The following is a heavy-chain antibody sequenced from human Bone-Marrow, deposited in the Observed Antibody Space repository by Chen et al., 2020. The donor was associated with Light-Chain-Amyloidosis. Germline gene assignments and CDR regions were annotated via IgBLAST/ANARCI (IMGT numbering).Heavy chain of an antibody. J-gene: IGHJ4*02. CDR1: TFDDYA. CDR3: AKGERGGYSFDY. CDR2: ISWNSGSI. V-gene: IGHV3-9*01. Sequence: TFDDYAMHWVRQAPGKGLEWVSGISWNSGSIGYADSVKGRFTISRDNAKNSLYLQMNSLRAEDTALYYCAKGERGGYSFDYWGQGTLVTVSS. D-gene: IGHD3-22*01.